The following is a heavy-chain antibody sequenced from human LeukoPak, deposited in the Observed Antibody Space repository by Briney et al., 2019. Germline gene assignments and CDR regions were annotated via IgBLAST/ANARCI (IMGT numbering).Heavy chain of an antibody. Sequence: PSETLSLTCTVSGGSISSGGYYWSWIRQHPGKGLEWIGYIYYSGSTYYNPSLKSRVTISVDTSKNQFSLKRSSVTAADTAVYYCARVPYYYDSSGYRLGLYFDYWGQGTLVTVSS. D-gene: IGHD3-22*01. CDR2: IYYSGST. V-gene: IGHV4-31*03. CDR3: ARVPYYYDSSGYRLGLYFDY. CDR1: GGSISSGGYY. J-gene: IGHJ4*02.